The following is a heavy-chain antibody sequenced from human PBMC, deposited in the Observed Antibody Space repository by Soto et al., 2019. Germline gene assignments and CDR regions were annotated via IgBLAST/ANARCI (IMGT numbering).Heavy chain of an antibody. V-gene: IGHV4-30-2*01. CDR2: IYHSGST. Sequence: QLQLQESGSGLVKTSETLSLTCSVSGGSISSGGYSWSWIRQPPGKGLEWIGYIYHSGSTHYNPSLKSRVTRSEDRSKNQFSLKLTSVTAADTAVYYCARNRVGISWYADYWGRGTRVTVSS. J-gene: IGHJ4*02. CDR1: GGSISSGGYS. D-gene: IGHD6-13*01. CDR3: ARNRVGISWYADY.